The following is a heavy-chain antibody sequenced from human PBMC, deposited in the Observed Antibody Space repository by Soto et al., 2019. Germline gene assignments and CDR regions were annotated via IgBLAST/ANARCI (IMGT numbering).Heavy chain of an antibody. CDR3: SRALVTDYNSRDYHYYFAMDV. J-gene: IGHJ6*02. CDR1: CSPVRVNDLY. V-gene: IGHV4-31*02. D-gene: IGHD3-22*01. Sequence: PLDTLFWAVVFSCSPVRVNDLYLSWIRDLPGRGLEWLANVYHTGATCYNAALNSRVAMSVDTSQNQFSLILAAVTVADTAVYYCSRALVTDYNSRDYHYYFAMDVWGQGT. CDR2: VYHTGAT.